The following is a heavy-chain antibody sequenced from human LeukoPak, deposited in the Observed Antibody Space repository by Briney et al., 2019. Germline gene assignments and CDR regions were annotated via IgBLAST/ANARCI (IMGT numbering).Heavy chain of an antibody. CDR2: IKSRTDGGTT. CDR3: ARGINRDSSNCDYDH. D-gene: IGHD5-24*01. V-gene: IGHV3-15*01. CDR1: GFTATNVW. J-gene: IGHJ4*02. Sequence: GGSLRLSCAASGFTATNVWIFWVDQAPGKGLEWVARIKSRTDGGTTDYAAPVKGRFTISRDDSKNTLYLEMNSLKTEDTGVFFSARGINRDSSNCDYDHWGQGTLVTVSS.